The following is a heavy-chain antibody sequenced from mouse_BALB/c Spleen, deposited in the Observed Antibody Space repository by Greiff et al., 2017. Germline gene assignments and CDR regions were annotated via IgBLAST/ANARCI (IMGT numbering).Heavy chain of an antibody. CDR1: GFNIKDTY. V-gene: IGHV14-3*02. Sequence: EVQLQQSGAELVKPGASVKLSCTASGFNIKDTYMHWVKQRPEQGLEWIGRIDPANGNTKYDPKFQGKATITADTSSNTAYLQLSSLTSEDTSVYYCASNWDSHYWGQGTTLTVSS. CDR3: ASNWDSHY. CDR2: IDPANGNT. D-gene: IGHD4-1*01. J-gene: IGHJ2*01.